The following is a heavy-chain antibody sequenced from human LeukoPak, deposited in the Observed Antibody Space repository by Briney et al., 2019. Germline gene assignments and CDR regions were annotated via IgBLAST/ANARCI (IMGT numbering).Heavy chain of an antibody. CDR2: ISAYNGNT. V-gene: IGHV1-18*01. CDR1: GYTFTSYG. D-gene: IGHD3-22*01. Sequence: ASVKVSCKASGYTFTSYGISWVRQAPGQGLEWMGWISAYNGNTNYAQKLQGRVTMTTDTSTSTAYMGLRSLRSDDTAVYYCAREFDYYDSSGYYFWAFDIWGQGTMVTVSS. CDR3: AREFDYYDSSGYYFWAFDI. J-gene: IGHJ3*02.